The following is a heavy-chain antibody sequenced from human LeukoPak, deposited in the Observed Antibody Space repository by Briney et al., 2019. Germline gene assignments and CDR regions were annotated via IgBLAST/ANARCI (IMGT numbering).Heavy chain of an antibody. Sequence: PSETLSLTCTVSGGSISSYYWSWIRQPPGKGLEWIGYIYYSGSTNYNPSLKSRVTISVDTSKNQFSLKLSSVTAADTAVYYCARGASSSSGGYYCYYMDVWGKGTTVTVSS. V-gene: IGHV4-59*01. J-gene: IGHJ6*03. CDR2: IYYSGST. CDR3: ARGASSSSGGYYCYYMDV. D-gene: IGHD6-6*01. CDR1: GGSISSYY.